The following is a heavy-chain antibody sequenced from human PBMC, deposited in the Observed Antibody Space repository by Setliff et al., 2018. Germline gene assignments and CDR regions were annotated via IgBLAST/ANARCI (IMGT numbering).Heavy chain of an antibody. CDR2: IIHSGST. J-gene: IGHJ4*02. V-gene: IGHV4-34*12. Sequence: SETLSLTCAVYGGSFSGYYWSWIRQPPGKRLEWIGEIIHSGSTNYNPSLKSRVTISMDTSKNQFSLKVPSATAADTAVYYCARSFSRSGKFLLDYWGQGARVTVSS. D-gene: IGHD1-26*01. CDR3: ARSFSRSGKFLLDY. CDR1: GGSFSGYY.